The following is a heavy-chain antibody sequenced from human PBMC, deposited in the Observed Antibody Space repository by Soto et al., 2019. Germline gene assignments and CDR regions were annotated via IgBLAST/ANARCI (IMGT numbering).Heavy chain of an antibody. Sequence: EVQLLESGGGLVQPGGSLRLSCAASGFTFSSYAMSWVRQAPGKGLEWVSAISGSGGSTYYADSVKGRFTISRDNSKNTLYLQMNSLRAEDTAVYYCEKWTAVAGIGYYYYYGMDVWGQGTTVTVSS. V-gene: IGHV3-23*01. J-gene: IGHJ6*02. CDR2: ISGSGGST. D-gene: IGHD6-19*01. CDR1: GFTFSSYA. CDR3: EKWTAVAGIGYYYYYGMDV.